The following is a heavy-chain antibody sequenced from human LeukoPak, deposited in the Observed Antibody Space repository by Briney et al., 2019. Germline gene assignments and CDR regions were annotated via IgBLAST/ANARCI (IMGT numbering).Heavy chain of an antibody. CDR2: IYQSGST. CDR1: GGSISSGSYS. V-gene: IGHV4-30-2*01. J-gene: IGHJ2*01. Sequence: PSETLSLTCAVSGGSISSGSYSWSWIWQPPGKGLEWIGFIYQSGSTYYTASHRTRLTISLDRSKNQFSLELTSVTAADTAVYYCARDHSVTGYWYFDLWGRGTLVTVSS. CDR3: ARDHSVTGYWYFDL. D-gene: IGHD2-21*02.